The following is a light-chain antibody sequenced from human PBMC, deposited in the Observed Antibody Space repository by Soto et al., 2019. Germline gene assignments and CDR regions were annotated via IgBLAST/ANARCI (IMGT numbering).Light chain of an antibody. V-gene: IGKV3-15*01. CDR2: GAS. J-gene: IGKJ4*01. CDR1: QSVSSN. Sequence: EIVMTQSTANLFVSPGERATLSCRASQSVSSNLAWYQQKPGQAPRLLIYGASTRATGIPARFSGSGSGTEFTLTISSLQSEDFAVYYCQQYNNWPLTSGGGTKVEIK. CDR3: QQYNNWPLT.